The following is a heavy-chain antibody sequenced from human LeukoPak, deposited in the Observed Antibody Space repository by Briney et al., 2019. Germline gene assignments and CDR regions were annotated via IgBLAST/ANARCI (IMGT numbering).Heavy chain of an antibody. V-gene: IGHV3-30*02. Sequence: GGSLRLSCAASGFTFTHYAMSWVRQAPGKGLEGVAFIRYDGSNKYYADSVKGRFTISRDNSKNTLYLQMNSLRAEDTAVYYCARGGKRAVAGTRSPQYFQHWGQGTLVTVSS. CDR1: GFTFTHYA. CDR3: ARGGKRAVAGTRSPQYFQH. J-gene: IGHJ1*01. CDR2: IRYDGSNK. D-gene: IGHD6-19*01.